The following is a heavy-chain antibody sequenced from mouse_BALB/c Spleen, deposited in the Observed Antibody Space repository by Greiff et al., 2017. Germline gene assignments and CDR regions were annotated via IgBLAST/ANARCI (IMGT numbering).Heavy chain of an antibody. CDR2: ISDGGSYT. Sequence: EVKLVESGGGLVKPGGSLKLSCAASGFTFSDYYMYWVRQTPEKRLEWVATISDGGSYTYYPDSVKGRFTISRDNAKNNLYLQMSSLKSEDTAMYYCARGYAWFAYWGQGTLVTVSA. V-gene: IGHV5-4*02. CDR3: ARGYAWFAY. CDR1: GFTFSDYY. J-gene: IGHJ3*01. D-gene: IGHD2-12*01.